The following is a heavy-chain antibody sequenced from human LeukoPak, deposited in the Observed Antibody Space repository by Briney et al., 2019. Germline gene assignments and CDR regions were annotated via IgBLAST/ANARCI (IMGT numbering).Heavy chain of an antibody. J-gene: IGHJ5*02. CDR1: GFTFSSYW. CDR3: TRDGYDSSGYYWPLDP. CDR2: IKQDGSEK. D-gene: IGHD3-22*01. V-gene: IGHV3-7*01. Sequence: GGSLRLSCAASGFTFSSYWMSWVRQAPGKGLEWVANIKQDGSEKYYVDSVKGRFTISRDNAKNSLYLQMNSLRAEDTAVYYCTRDGYDSSGYYWPLDPWGQGTLVTVSS.